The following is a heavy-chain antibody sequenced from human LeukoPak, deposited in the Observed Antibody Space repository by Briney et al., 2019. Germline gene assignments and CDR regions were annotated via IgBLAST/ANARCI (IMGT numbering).Heavy chain of an antibody. J-gene: IGHJ5*02. V-gene: IGHV3-11*01. Sequence: KPGGSLRLSCAASGLTFSDYYMSWFRQAPGKGLEWLSYINIGGTNTHYADSVKGRFTISRDNAKKSLYLEMTNLRAEDTAVYYCATDGAGFDTWGQGVLVTVSS. CDR2: INIGGTNT. CDR1: GLTFSDYY. CDR3: ATDGAGFDT.